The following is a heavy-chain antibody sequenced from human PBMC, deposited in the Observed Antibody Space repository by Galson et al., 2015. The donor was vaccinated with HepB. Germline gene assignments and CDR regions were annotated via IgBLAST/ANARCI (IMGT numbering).Heavy chain of an antibody. CDR2: IYSGGST. CDR1: GFTVSSNY. CDR3: AREPTDTAMAPDY. V-gene: IGHV3-53*01. Sequence: SLRLSCAASGFTVSSNYMSWVRQAPGKGLEWVSVIYSGGSTYYADSVKGRFTISRDNSKNTLYLQMNSLRAEDTAVYYCAREPTDTAMAPDYWGQGTPVTVSS. D-gene: IGHD5-18*01. J-gene: IGHJ4*02.